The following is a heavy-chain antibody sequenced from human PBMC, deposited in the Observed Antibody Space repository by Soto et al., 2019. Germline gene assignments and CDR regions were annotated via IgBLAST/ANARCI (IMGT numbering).Heavy chain of an antibody. CDR3: ARVYYDFWSGYYRQYYLDY. Sequence: PSETLSLTCTVSGGSISSYYWSWIRQPPGKGLEWIGYIYYSGSTNYNPSLKSRVTISVDTSKNQFSLKLSSVTAADTAVYYCARVYYDFWSGYYRQYYLDYWGQGTLVTVSS. V-gene: IGHV4-59*01. CDR2: IYYSGST. J-gene: IGHJ4*02. D-gene: IGHD3-3*01. CDR1: GGSISSYY.